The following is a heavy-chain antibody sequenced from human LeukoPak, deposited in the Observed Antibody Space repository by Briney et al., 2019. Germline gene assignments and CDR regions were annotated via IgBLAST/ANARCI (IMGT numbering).Heavy chain of an antibody. CDR1: GHTFTTYY. D-gene: IGHD1-14*01. Sequence: ASVKVSCRASGHTFTTYYVHLVRQAPGQGLEWMGVINHSGDGTNYPQRFQGRVTLTRATSTSTVYMELSSLRSEDTAIYYCAKETPNTGWFDPWGQGTLVTVSS. V-gene: IGHV1-46*01. J-gene: IGHJ5*02. CDR3: AKETPNTGWFDP. CDR2: INHSGDGT.